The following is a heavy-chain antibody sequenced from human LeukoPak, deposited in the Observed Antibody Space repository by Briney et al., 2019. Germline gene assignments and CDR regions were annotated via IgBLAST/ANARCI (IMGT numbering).Heavy chain of an antibody. J-gene: IGHJ5*02. CDR3: ASRPRYCSGTSCP. V-gene: IGHV3-48*03. CDR2: ISSSGSTV. Sequence: HPGVSLRLSCAASGFTFSSYEMNWVRQAPGKGLEWISYISSSGSTVHYADSVKGRFTISRDNAKNSLYLQMNSLRAEDTALYYCASRPRYCSGTSCPWGQGTLVTVSS. D-gene: IGHD2-2*01. CDR1: GFTFSSYE.